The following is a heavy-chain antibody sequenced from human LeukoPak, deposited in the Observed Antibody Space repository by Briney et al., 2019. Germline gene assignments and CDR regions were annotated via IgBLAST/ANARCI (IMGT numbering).Heavy chain of an antibody. J-gene: IGHJ3*02. D-gene: IGHD2-2*02. CDR3: ARHRYLGHAFDI. CDR1: GGSFSGYY. CDR2: IYYSGST. Sequence: SETLSLTCAVYGGSFSGYYWSWIRQPPGKGLEWIGSIYYSGSTYYNPSLKSRVAISVDTSKNQFSLKLSSVTAADTAVYYCARHRYLGHAFDIWGQGTMVTVSS. V-gene: IGHV4-34*01.